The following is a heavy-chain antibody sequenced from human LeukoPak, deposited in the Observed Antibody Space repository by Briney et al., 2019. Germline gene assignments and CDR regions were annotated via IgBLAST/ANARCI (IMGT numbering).Heavy chain of an antibody. J-gene: IGHJ4*02. Sequence: GGSLRLSCAASGFTFSSYAMHWVRQAPGKALEWVAVISYDGSNKYYADSVKGRFTISRDNSKNTLYLQMNSLRAEDTAVYYCTASTDVEGQFDYWGQGTLVTVSS. V-gene: IGHV3-30*01. D-gene: IGHD2-21*01. CDR2: ISYDGSNK. CDR3: TASTDVEGQFDY. CDR1: GFTFSSYA.